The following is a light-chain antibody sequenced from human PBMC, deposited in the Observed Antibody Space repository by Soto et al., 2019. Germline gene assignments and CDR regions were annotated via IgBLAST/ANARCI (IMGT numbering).Light chain of an antibody. CDR3: QQLNSYPLT. CDR1: QGISSY. Sequence: DIQLTQSPSFLSASVGDRVTITCRASQGISSYLAWYQQKPGKAPKLLIYAAVTLQSGVPSRFSGSESGTEFTLTISSLQPEDFATYYCQQLNSYPLTFGGGTKVDI. J-gene: IGKJ4*01. V-gene: IGKV1-9*01. CDR2: AAV.